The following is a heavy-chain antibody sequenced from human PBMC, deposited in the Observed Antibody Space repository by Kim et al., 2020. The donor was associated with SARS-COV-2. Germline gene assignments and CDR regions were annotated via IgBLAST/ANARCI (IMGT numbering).Heavy chain of an antibody. CDR1: GGSVSSGSYY. D-gene: IGHD3-3*01. V-gene: IGHV4-61*01. J-gene: IGHJ4*01. Sequence: SETLSLTCTVSGGSVSSGSYYWSWIRQPPGKGLEWIGYIYYSGSTNYNPSLKSRVTISVDTSKNQFSLKLSSVTAADTAVYYCARGRNFWSGYHYFDYWG. CDR3: ARGRNFWSGYHYFDY. CDR2: IYYSGST.